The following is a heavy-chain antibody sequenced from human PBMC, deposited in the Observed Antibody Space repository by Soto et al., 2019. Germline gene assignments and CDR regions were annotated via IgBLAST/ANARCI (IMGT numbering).Heavy chain of an antibody. CDR3: TREGTGRLRYAFDV. V-gene: IGHV3-30*03. Sequence: QVQLVESGGGVVPPGTSLRLSCAASGFTFSDHGMDWVRQAPGKGLEWVAVVSAAGGTTYYADSVKGRLTLSRDNSRNTLSLQMNSLTSVDTAVYYCTREGTGRLRYAFDVWGQGTVVTVSS. D-gene: IGHD2-8*02. CDR2: VSAAGGTT. CDR1: GFTFSDHG. J-gene: IGHJ3*01.